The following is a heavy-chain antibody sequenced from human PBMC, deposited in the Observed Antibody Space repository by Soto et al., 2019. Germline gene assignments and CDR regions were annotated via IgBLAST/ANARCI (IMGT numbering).Heavy chain of an antibody. Sequence: QVRLQESGPGLVKPSGTLSLTCAVSGGSISNTNWWSWVRQPPGKGLEWIGEIYHSGDTNYNPSLRSRVPMSANKTKNQFSLKLTSVTAADPAVYYCARQEYSSSWYESGYWGQGTLVIVSS. CDR3: ARQEYSSSWYESGY. V-gene: IGHV4-4*02. D-gene: IGHD6-13*01. CDR2: IYHSGDT. CDR1: GGSISNTNW. J-gene: IGHJ4*02.